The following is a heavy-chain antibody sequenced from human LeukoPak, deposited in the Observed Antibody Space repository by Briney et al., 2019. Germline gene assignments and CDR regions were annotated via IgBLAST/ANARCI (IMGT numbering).Heavy chain of an antibody. Sequence: GGSLRLSCAASGFTFSSYATSWVRQAPGKGLEWVSAISGSGGSTYYADSVKGRFTISRDNSKNTLYLQMNSLRAEDTAVYYCATSKYQLLIPDAFDIWGQGTMVTVSS. J-gene: IGHJ3*02. CDR2: ISGSGGST. CDR1: GFTFSSYA. V-gene: IGHV3-23*01. D-gene: IGHD2-2*01. CDR3: ATSKYQLLIPDAFDI.